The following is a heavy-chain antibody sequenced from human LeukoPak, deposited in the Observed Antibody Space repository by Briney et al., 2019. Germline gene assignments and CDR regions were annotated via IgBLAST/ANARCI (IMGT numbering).Heavy chain of an antibody. CDR1: GYSFATYW. D-gene: IGHD3-10*01. CDR2: IYPADSGT. J-gene: IGHJ4*02. CDR3: ARRYGSGSYYRFDY. Sequence: GESLKISCRGSGYSFATYWIGWVRQMPGKGLEWMGIIYPADSGTIYSPSFQGQVTISADKSISTAYLQWSSLKASDTAMYYCARRYGSGSYYRFDYWGQGTLVTVSS. V-gene: IGHV5-51*01.